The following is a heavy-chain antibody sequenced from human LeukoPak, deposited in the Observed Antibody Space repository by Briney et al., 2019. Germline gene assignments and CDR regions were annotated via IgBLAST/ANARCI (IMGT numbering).Heavy chain of an antibody. J-gene: IGHJ4*02. D-gene: IGHD1-1*01. CDR3: ARGNLYHAATIDNC. CDR2: ISSNGYEK. CDR1: GFDFSSYV. V-gene: IGHV3-30-3*01. Sequence: GGSLRLSCAGSGFDFSSYVIHWVRQAPGKGLERVAVISSNGYEKEYADSVKGRFTVSRDNSNNTLYLKMHSLSAEDTSQYYCARGNLYHAATIDNCWRQGTLVTVSS.